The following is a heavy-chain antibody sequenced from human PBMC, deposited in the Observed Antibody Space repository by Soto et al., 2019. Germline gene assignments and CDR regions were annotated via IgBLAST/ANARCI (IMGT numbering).Heavy chain of an antibody. D-gene: IGHD2-15*01. Sequence: GGSLRLSCAASGFTFSSYAMHWVRQAPGKGLEWVAVISYDGSNKYYADSVKGRFTISRDNSKNTLYLQMSSLRAEDTAVYYCARTGYCSGGSCYPGNYYYYGMDVWGQGTTVTVSS. CDR2: ISYDGSNK. CDR1: GFTFSSYA. V-gene: IGHV3-30-3*01. CDR3: ARTGYCSGGSCYPGNYYYYGMDV. J-gene: IGHJ6*02.